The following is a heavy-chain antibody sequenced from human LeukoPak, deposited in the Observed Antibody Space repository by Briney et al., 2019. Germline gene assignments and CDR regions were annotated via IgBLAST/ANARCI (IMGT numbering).Heavy chain of an antibody. CDR3: AKPTFAFMVRGPRGAFDI. V-gene: IGHV3-30*18. D-gene: IGHD3-10*01. CDR1: GFTFSSYG. J-gene: IGHJ3*02. CDR2: ISYDGSNK. Sequence: HPGRSLRLSCAASGFTFSSYGMHWVRQAPGKGLEWVAVISYDGSNKYYADSVKGRFTISRDNSKNTLYLQMNSLRAEDTAVYYCAKPTFAFMVRGPRGAFDIWGQGTMVTVSS.